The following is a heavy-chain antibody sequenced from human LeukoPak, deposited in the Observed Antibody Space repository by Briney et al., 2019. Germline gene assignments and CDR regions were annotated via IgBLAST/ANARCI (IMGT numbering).Heavy chain of an antibody. Sequence: GGSLRLSCAASGFTFSTYAMNWVRQAPGKGLEWVSGITSDSRGIYYADSVKGRFTIYRDNSKMTLYLQMDSLGVEDTALYYCATYRQVLLPFESWGQGTLVTVSS. D-gene: IGHD2-8*02. J-gene: IGHJ4*02. CDR2: ITSDSRGI. V-gene: IGHV3-23*01. CDR1: GFTFSTYA. CDR3: ATYRQVLLPFES.